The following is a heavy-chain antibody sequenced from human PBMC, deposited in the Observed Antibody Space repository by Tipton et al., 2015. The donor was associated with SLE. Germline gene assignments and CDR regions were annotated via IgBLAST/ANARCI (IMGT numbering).Heavy chain of an antibody. CDR2: IYSGGST. Sequence: SLRLSCAASGFTFSSYWMSWVRQAPGKGLEWVSVIYSGGSTYYADSVKGRFTISRHNSKNTLYLQMNSLRAEDTAVYYCATPGIAAAEAFDIWGQGTMVTVSS. CDR3: ATPGIAAAEAFDI. D-gene: IGHD6-13*01. V-gene: IGHV3-53*04. J-gene: IGHJ3*02. CDR1: GFTFSSYW.